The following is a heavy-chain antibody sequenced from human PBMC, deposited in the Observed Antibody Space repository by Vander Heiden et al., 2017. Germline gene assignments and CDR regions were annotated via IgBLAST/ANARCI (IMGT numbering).Heavy chain of an antibody. Sequence: QVQLQASGPGLVKASGTLSLTCAVSGASITSSNWWSWVRQSPGKRLEYIGEIYHSGNTHYNPSLVSRVTIAVDKSQTQFSLNLNSVTAADTAIYYCARGGSISSVDYWGQGTLVPVSS. CDR3: ARGGSISSVDY. D-gene: IGHD3-3*02. CDR1: GASITSSNW. J-gene: IGHJ4*02. V-gene: IGHV4-4*02. CDR2: IYHSGNT.